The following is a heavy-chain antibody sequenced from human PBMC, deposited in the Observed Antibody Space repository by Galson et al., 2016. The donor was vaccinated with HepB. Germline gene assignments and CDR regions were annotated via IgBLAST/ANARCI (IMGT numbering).Heavy chain of an antibody. CDR1: GYIFTSNW. Sequence: QSGAEVKKPGESLRISCKGSGYIFTSNWIGWVRQVPGKGLEWMGTIFPGDSDTTYRPSFQGHVTISADESISTAYLQWSSLKASDSAIYYCTRLTSIGWAAWGQGTLVTVSS. J-gene: IGHJ5*02. D-gene: IGHD6-19*01. CDR3: TRLTSIGWAA. CDR2: IFPGDSDT. V-gene: IGHV5-51*01.